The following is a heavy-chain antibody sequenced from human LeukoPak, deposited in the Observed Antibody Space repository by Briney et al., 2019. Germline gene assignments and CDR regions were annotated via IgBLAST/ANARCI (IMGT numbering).Heavy chain of an antibody. Sequence: GALRLSCAASGFTFSDYGMHWVRQPPAKGLEWVPLISDDGGNKFYADSVRDRFTISRDNSKNTLFLQMNSLRIEDTAVYYCAKVFEVRGARRPKDYWGQGTLVIVSS. CDR1: GFTFSDYG. CDR2: ISDDGGNK. J-gene: IGHJ4*02. CDR3: AKVFEVRGARRPKDY. V-gene: IGHV3-30*18. D-gene: IGHD3-10*01.